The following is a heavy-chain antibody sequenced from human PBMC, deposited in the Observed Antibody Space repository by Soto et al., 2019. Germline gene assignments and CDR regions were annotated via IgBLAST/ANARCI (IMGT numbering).Heavy chain of an antibody. V-gene: IGHV3-30-3*01. CDR3: AREGLRYYDFWSGPAAFDI. CDR2: ISYDGSNK. D-gene: IGHD3-3*01. CDR1: GFTFSSYA. J-gene: IGHJ3*02. Sequence: GGSLRLSCAASGFTFSSYAMHWVRQAPGKGLEWVAVISYDGSNKYYADSVKGRFTISRDNSKNTLYLQMNSLRAEDTAVYYCAREGLRYYDFWSGPAAFDIWGQGTMVTVSS.